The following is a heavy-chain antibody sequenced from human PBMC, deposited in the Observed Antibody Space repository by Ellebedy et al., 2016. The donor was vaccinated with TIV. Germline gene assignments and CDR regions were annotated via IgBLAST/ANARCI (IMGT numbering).Heavy chain of an antibody. Sequence: GESLKISCKGSGYSFTSYWNGWVRQMPGKGLEWMGIIYHADSDTRYSPSFQGQVTISADRSFTTAYLQWSSLKASDTAIYYCARRLGVIGPYNFDYWGQGTLVTVSS. D-gene: IGHD3-10*01. CDR2: IYHADSDT. CDR3: ARRLGVIGPYNFDY. V-gene: IGHV5-51*01. J-gene: IGHJ4*02. CDR1: GYSFTSYW.